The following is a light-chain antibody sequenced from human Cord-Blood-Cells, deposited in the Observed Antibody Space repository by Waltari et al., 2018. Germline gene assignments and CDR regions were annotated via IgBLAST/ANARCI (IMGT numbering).Light chain of an antibody. V-gene: IGKV1-39*01. Sequence: DIQMTQSPSSLSASVGDRVTITCRASQSISSCLTWYQQKPGKAPKLLIYAASSLQSGVPSRMSGSGAATDVTLTISSLQPEDDATYYCQQKYSTQCTFGQGTKVEIK. CDR2: AAS. CDR1: QSISSC. J-gene: IGKJ1*01. CDR3: QQKYSTQCT.